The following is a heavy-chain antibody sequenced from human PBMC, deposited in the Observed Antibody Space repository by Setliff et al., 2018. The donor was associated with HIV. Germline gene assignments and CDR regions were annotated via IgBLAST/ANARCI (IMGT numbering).Heavy chain of an antibody. CDR1: GYTFTNYA. Sequence: ASVKVSCKASGYTFTNYAINWARQAPGQGLEWMGWISAYNGYTNYAQKLQGRVTMTTDTSTSTAYMELSSLRSEDTAVYYCAREGRAVTSLMVVVSLKNGMDVWGQGTTVTVSS. CDR3: AREGRAVTSLMVVVSLKNGMDV. J-gene: IGHJ6*02. V-gene: IGHV1-18*01. D-gene: IGHD3-22*01. CDR2: ISAYNGYT.